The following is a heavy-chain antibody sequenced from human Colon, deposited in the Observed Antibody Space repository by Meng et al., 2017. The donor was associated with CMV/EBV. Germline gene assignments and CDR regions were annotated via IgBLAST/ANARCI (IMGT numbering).Heavy chain of an antibody. V-gene: IGHV3-48*03. J-gene: IGHJ4*02. D-gene: IGHD2-8*01. CDR3: ASTGPLYGLYFCY. Sequence: GESLKISCAASGFTFSSYEMNWVRQAPGKGLEWVSYISSSGSTLYYADSVKGRFTMSRDNVRNSLYLQMNSLRAEDTAVYYCASTGPLYGLYFCYWGQGTLVTVSS. CDR2: ISSSGSTL. CDR1: GFTFSSYE.